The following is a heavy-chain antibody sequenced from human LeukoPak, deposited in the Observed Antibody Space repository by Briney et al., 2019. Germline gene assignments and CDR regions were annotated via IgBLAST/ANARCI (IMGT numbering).Heavy chain of an antibody. CDR2: IIPISGTA. CDR3: TRREYQLLEGFDY. Sequence: SVTVSCKASGGTFGSYAISWVRQAPGQGLEWMGGIIPISGTANYAQKFQGRVSITAVESTSTAYMELSSLRSEVTAEYYCTRREYQLLEGFDYWGQGSLVTVSS. CDR1: GGTFGSYA. J-gene: IGHJ4*02. V-gene: IGHV1-69*13. D-gene: IGHD2-2*01.